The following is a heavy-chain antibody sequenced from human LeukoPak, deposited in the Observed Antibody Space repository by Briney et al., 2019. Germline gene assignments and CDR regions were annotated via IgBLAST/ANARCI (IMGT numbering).Heavy chain of an antibody. CDR3: TRDITDSSGITWFDP. V-gene: IGHV3-23*01. Sequence: GGSLRLSCAASGFTFSTYAMNWVRQAPGKGLEWVSGISGSGGTTYYADSVKGRFTISRDNSKNTLLLQMNSLRAEDTAVYYCTRDITDSSGITWFDPWGQGTLVTVSS. J-gene: IGHJ5*02. CDR2: ISGSGGTT. D-gene: IGHD3-22*01. CDR1: GFTFSTYA.